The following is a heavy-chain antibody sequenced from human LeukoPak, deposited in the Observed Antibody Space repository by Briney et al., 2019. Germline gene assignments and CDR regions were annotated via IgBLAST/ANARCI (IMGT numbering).Heavy chain of an antibody. V-gene: IGHV1-18*01. Sequence: ASVKVSCKASGYTFTSYGISWVRQAPGQGLEWMGWISAYNGNTNYAQTLQGRVPMTTDTSTSTAYVELRSLRSDDTAVYYCARDQYDSHSLYYYYYGMDVWGQGTTVTVSS. D-gene: IGHD2-21*01. CDR3: ARDQYDSHSLYYYYYGMDV. CDR1: GYTFTSYG. CDR2: ISAYNGNT. J-gene: IGHJ6*02.